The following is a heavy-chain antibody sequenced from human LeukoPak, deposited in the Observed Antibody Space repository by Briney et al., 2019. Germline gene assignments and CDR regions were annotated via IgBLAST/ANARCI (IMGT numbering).Heavy chain of an antibody. Sequence: SETLSLTCTVSGGSISTYSWGWIRQPPGKGLEWIANIHYGGSTDYNPSLRSRVTITADTSRNQFSLRLSSVTAADTGVYYCAKGAVTRDYCFDYWGQGTLVTVSS. CDR1: GGSISTYS. J-gene: IGHJ4*02. D-gene: IGHD6-19*01. CDR3: AKGAVTRDYCFDY. V-gene: IGHV4-59*01. CDR2: IHYGGST.